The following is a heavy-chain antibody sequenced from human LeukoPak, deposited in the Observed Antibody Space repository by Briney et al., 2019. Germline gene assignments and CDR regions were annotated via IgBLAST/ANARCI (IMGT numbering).Heavy chain of an antibody. CDR2: ISSSSSYI. CDR1: GFTFSSYS. CDR3: ARSPGVPAAIRDYYYYYMDV. V-gene: IGHV3-21*01. J-gene: IGHJ6*03. Sequence: PGGSLRLSCAASGFTFSSYSMNWVRQAPGKGLEWVSSISSSSSYIYYADSVKGRFTISRDNAKNSLYLQMNSLRAEDTAVYYCARSPGVPAAIRDYYYYYMDVWGKGTTVTVSS. D-gene: IGHD2-2*02.